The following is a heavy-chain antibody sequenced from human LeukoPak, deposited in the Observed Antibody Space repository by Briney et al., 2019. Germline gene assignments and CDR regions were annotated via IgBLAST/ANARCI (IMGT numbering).Heavy chain of an antibody. CDR3: ARGAGTTPTDY. Sequence: SETLSLTCTVSGGSISSGGYYWSWIRQPPGKGLEWIGYIYHSGSTYYNPSLKSRVTISVDRSKNQFPLKLSSVTAADTAVYYCARGAGTTPTDYWGQGTLVTVSS. CDR1: GGSISSGGYY. CDR2: IYHSGST. J-gene: IGHJ4*02. V-gene: IGHV4-30-2*01. D-gene: IGHD1-7*01.